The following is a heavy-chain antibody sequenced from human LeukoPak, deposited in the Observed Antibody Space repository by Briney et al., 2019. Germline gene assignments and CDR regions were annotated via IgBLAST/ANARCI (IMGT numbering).Heavy chain of an antibody. V-gene: IGHV4-34*01. D-gene: IGHD3-22*01. CDR1: GGSFSGYY. Sequence: SETLSLTCAVYGGSFSGYYWSWIRQPPGKGLEWIGEINHSGSTNYNPSLKSRVTISVDTSKNQFSLKLSSVTAADTAVYYCARLSGSKYDTDYWGQGTLVTVSS. CDR2: INHSGST. CDR3: ARLSGSKYDTDY. J-gene: IGHJ4*02.